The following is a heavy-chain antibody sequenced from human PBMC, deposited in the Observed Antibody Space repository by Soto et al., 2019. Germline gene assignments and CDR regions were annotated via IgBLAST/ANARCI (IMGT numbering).Heavy chain of an antibody. D-gene: IGHD1-26*01. Sequence: SVKVSCKASGGTFSSYAISWVRQAPGQGLEWMGGIIPIFGTANYAQKFQGRVTITADESTSTAYMELSSLRSEDTAVYYCARDRRPYYASAARDAFDIWGQGTMVTVSS. J-gene: IGHJ3*02. CDR2: IIPIFGTA. CDR3: ARDRRPYYASAARDAFDI. CDR1: GGTFSSYA. V-gene: IGHV1-69*13.